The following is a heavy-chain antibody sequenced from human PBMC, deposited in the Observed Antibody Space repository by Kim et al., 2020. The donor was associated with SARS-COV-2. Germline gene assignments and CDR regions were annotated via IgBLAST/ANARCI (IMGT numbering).Heavy chain of an antibody. CDR1: GGTFSSYA. CDR3: ARGLGYYDILTGYPGGTYFDY. J-gene: IGHJ4*02. Sequence: SVKVSCKASGGTFSSYAISWVRQAPGQGLEWMGGIIPIFGTANYAQKFQGRVTITADESTSTAYMELSSLRSEDTAVYYCARGLGYYDILTGYPGGTYFDYWGQGTLVTVSS. CDR2: IIPIFGTA. D-gene: IGHD3-9*01. V-gene: IGHV1-69*13.